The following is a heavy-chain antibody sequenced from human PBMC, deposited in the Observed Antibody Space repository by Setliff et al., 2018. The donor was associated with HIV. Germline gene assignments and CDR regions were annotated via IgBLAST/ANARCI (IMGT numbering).Heavy chain of an antibody. J-gene: IGHJ4*02. CDR3: ARGGRSDGYHIAS. V-gene: IGHV4-39*07. CDR2: INHDRTT. D-gene: IGHD2-15*01. Sequence: SETLSLTCTVSGGSITTDPYYWSWIRQPPGKGLEWIGEINHDRTTNYNPSLKSRVTISVDTSKNQFSLTLNSVTAADTAVYYCARGGRSDGYHIASWGQGILVTVSS. CDR1: GGSITTDPYY.